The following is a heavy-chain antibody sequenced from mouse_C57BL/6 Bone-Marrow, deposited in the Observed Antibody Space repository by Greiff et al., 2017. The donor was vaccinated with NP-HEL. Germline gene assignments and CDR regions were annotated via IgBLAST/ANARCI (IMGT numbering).Heavy chain of an antibody. J-gene: IGHJ3*01. CDR3: ARSGFAY. V-gene: IGHV1-26*01. CDR1: GYTFTDYY. CDR2: INPNNGGT. Sequence: EVQLQQSGPELVKPGASVKISCKASGYTFTDYYMNWVKQSHGKSLEWIGDINPNNGGTSYNQKFKGKATLTVDKSSSTAYMELHSLTSEDSAVYYCARSGFAYWGQGTLVTVSA.